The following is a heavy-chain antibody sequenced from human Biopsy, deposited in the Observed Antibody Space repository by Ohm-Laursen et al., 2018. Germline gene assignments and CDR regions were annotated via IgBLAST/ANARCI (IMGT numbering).Heavy chain of an antibody. D-gene: IGHD3-22*01. CDR2: IFYRGST. Sequence: SETLSLTCTVSGGSISNNNYYWGWIRQPPGKGLEWIGSIFYRGSTHYKPSLKSRVSISVDTSKNQFSLKLNSVTAADTAVYYCARDYDTSGYYYVSWGQGTLVTVSS. V-gene: IGHV4-39*01. CDR3: ARDYDTSGYYYVS. CDR1: GGSISNNNYY. J-gene: IGHJ5*02.